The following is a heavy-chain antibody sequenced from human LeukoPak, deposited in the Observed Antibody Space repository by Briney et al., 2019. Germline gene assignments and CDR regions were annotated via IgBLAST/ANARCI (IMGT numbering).Heavy chain of an antibody. CDR1: GFTFDVYA. CDR3: AKGRGWYSPVY. V-gene: IGHV3-9*01. Sequence: GGSLRLSCAPSGFTFDVYAMHGVRQAPGGGREWVSHIGWNRGVIRYAHSVRGRCTLSSDTDENSLYLQMNSVRAERTAVYYCAKGRGWYSPVYWGQGTLLTVFS. D-gene: IGHD6-19*01. CDR2: IGWNRGVI. J-gene: IGHJ4*02.